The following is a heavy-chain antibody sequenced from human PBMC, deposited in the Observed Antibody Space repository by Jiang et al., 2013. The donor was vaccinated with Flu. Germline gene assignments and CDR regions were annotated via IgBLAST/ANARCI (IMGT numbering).Heavy chain of an antibody. V-gene: IGHV4-59*01. D-gene: IGHD1-26*01. CDR2: IDYSGTT. J-gene: IGHJ5*02. Sequence: GSGLVKPSETLSLTCTVSGGSISGSYWSWIRQSPGQGLEWIGYIDYSGTTWYNPSLQSRVIISVDTSKNQFSLKLTSLTAADTALYYCARDEGGGYGRFDPWGQGTLGHRLL. CDR3: ARDEGGGYGRFDP. CDR1: GGSISGSY.